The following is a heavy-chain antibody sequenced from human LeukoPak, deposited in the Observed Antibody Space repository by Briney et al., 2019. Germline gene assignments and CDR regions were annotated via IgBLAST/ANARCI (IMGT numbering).Heavy chain of an antibody. D-gene: IGHD3-3*01. CDR3: TRDKRNYDFWSGYYTYYYYMDV. CDR2: IRSKAYGGTT. CDR1: GFTFGDYA. J-gene: IGHJ6*03. Sequence: PGGSLRLSCTASGFTFGDYAMSWFRHAPGKGMERVGFIRSKAYGGTTEYAASVKGRFTISRDDSKSIAYLQMNSLKTEDTAVYYCTRDKRNYDFWSGYYTYYYYMDVWGKGTTVAVSS. V-gene: IGHV3-49*03.